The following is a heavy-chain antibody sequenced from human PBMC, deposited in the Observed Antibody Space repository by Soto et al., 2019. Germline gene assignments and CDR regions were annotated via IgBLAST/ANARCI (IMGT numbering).Heavy chain of an antibody. Sequence: SVKGSCKGAGGGFSGDAISWVRQAPGQGLEWMGGIIPIFGTANYAQKFQGRVTITADESTSTAYMELSSLRSEDTAVYYCARDRAPGVVVVAATLDYWGQGTLVTVPS. D-gene: IGHD2-15*01. J-gene: IGHJ4*02. V-gene: IGHV1-69*13. CDR2: IIPIFGTA. CDR3: ARDRAPGVVVVAATLDY. CDR1: GGGFSGDA.